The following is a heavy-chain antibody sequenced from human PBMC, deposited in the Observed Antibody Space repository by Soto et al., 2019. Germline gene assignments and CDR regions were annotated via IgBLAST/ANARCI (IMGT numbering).Heavy chain of an antibody. Sequence: QVQLQESGPGLVKPSQTLSLTCTVSGGSISSGGYYWSWIRQHPGKGLEWIGYIYYSGSTYYNPSLKSRVTISVDTSKNQCSLKLSSVTAADTAVYYCASLTEGDSFPSWRFDPWGQGTLVTVSS. D-gene: IGHD2-2*01. CDR3: ASLTEGDSFPSWRFDP. V-gene: IGHV4-31*03. CDR2: IYYSGST. CDR1: GGSISSGGYY. J-gene: IGHJ5*02.